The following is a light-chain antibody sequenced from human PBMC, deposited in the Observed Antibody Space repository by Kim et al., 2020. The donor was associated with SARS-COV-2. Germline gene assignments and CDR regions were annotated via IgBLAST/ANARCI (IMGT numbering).Light chain of an antibody. J-gene: IGLJ2*01. Sequence: RGTIACTRSSGSGASSYVQWYQQRPGSASTIGIYEDDQRPSGVAKRFSGSIDSSSNAASLTISALKTEDEAEYYCQSYDTTDVVFGGGTKVTVL. CDR1: SGSGASSY. CDR3: QSYDTTDVV. CDR2: EDD. V-gene: IGLV6-57*03.